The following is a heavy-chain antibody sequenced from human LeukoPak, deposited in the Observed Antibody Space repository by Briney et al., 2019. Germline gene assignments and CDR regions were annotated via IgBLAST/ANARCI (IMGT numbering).Heavy chain of an antibody. Sequence: GGSLRLSCAASGFTFSTYAMSWVRQAPGKGLEWVSAVIGSGGSTYYADSVKGRYTISRDNSKNTLYLQMNSLRAEDTAVYSCAKIMVPGYYYYYYYMDVWGKGTTVTVSS. J-gene: IGHJ6*03. V-gene: IGHV3-23*01. CDR2: VIGSGGST. CDR1: GFTFSTYA. D-gene: IGHD3-10*01. CDR3: AKIMVPGYYYYYYYMDV.